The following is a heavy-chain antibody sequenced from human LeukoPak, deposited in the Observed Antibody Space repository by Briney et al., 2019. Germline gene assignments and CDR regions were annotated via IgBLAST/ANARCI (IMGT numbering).Heavy chain of an antibody. CDR2: INHSGNA. V-gene: IGHV4-34*01. J-gene: IGHJ4*02. CDR3: ARGGISMVRGVMTE. CDR1: GGAFSGYY. D-gene: IGHD3-10*01. Sequence: SATLSLTCDVYGGAFSGYYWTWIRQSPGKGLEWIGEINHSGNANYSPSLESRVTISTDTSKNQFSLKLSSVTAADTAFYYCARGGISMVRGVMTEWGQGTLVTVTS.